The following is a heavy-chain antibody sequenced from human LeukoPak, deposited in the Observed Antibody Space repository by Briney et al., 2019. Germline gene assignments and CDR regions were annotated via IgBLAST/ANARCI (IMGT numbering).Heavy chain of an antibody. CDR3: ARDYGSGSYSGTYYWFDP. J-gene: IGHJ5*02. V-gene: IGHV3-21*01. Sequence: GGSLRLSCAASGFTFSSHSMNWVRQAPGKGLEWVSSISSSSSYIYYADSVKGRFTISRDNAKNSLYLQMNSLRAEDTAVYYCARDYGSGSYSGTYYWFDPWGQGTLVTVSS. D-gene: IGHD3-10*01. CDR2: ISSSSSYI. CDR1: GFTFSSHS.